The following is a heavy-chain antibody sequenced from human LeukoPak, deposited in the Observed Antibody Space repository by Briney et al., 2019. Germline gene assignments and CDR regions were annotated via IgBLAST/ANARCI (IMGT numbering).Heavy chain of an antibody. V-gene: IGHV4-59*08. CDR1: GGSISSYY. D-gene: IGHD1-26*01. J-gene: IGHJ3*02. CDR3: ANLLSGSYHGAFDI. CDR2: IYYSGST. Sequence: SETLPLTCTVSGGSISSYYWSWIRQPPGKGLEWIGYIYYSGSTNYNPSLKSRVTISVDTSKNQFSLKLSSVTAADTAVYYCANLLSGSYHGAFDIWGQGTMVTVSS.